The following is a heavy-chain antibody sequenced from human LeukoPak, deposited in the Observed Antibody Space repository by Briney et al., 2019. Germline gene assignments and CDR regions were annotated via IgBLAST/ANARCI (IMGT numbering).Heavy chain of an antibody. J-gene: IGHJ4*02. CDR3: AREVAGGDDYDFWSGYYG. Sequence: GGSLRLSCAASGFTFSDYYMSWIRQAPGKGLEWVSYISSSGSTIYYADSVKGRFTISRDNAKNSLYLQMNSLRAEDTAAYYCAREVAGGDDYDFWSGYYGWGQGTLVTVSS. D-gene: IGHD3-3*01. CDR1: GFTFSDYY. V-gene: IGHV3-11*04. CDR2: ISSSGSTI.